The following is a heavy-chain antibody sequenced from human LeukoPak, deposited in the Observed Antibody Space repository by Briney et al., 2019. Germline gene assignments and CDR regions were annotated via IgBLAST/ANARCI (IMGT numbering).Heavy chain of an antibody. CDR3: ARPGTATSFYYYYYMDV. Sequence: PSESLSLTCTVSGDSISPNYWSWIRQPPGKGLEWIGYIHYTGNTNYNPSLKSRVAISVNTSKNQFSLKLSSVTAADTAVYYCARPGTATSFYYYYYMDVWGKGTTVTVSS. D-gene: IGHD4-17*01. CDR2: IHYTGNT. CDR1: GDSISPNY. J-gene: IGHJ6*03. V-gene: IGHV4-59*01.